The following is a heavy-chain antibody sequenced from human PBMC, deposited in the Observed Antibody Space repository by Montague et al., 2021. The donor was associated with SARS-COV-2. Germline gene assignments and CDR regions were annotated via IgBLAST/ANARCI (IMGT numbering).Heavy chain of an antibody. CDR3: ARHGPNDYYHSRYFDL. Sequence: SETLSLTCIVSGGSISSRTYYWGWIRQPPGKGLEWIGSIFYDGSTYYNPSLKSRVTISVDTSKNQFPLNLSPVTAADTAVYYCARHGPNDYYHSRYFDLWGRGTLVTVSS. CDR1: GGSISSRTYY. J-gene: IGHJ2*01. V-gene: IGHV4-39*01. D-gene: IGHD3-10*01. CDR2: IFYDGST.